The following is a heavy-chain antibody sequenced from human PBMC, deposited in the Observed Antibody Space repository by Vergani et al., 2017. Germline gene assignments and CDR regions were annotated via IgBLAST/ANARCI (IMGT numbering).Heavy chain of an antibody. CDR1: GYTFSNYY. V-gene: IGHV1-46*03. Sequence: QVQVVQSGAEVKKSGASVKVSCKTSGYTFSNYYMHWVRQAPGQGLEWMGIINPSGGHTNYAQKLQGRVTMTRDTSTSTVYMELSSLRSEETAIYYCARGDYGILTGYRYWGQGTLVTVSA. CDR2: INPSGGHT. D-gene: IGHD3-9*01. J-gene: IGHJ4*02. CDR3: ARGDYGILTGYRY.